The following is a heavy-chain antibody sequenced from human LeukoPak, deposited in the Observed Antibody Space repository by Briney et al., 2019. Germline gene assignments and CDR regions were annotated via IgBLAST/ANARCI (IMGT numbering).Heavy chain of an antibody. D-gene: IGHD5-18*01. CDR3: ARADGYSYGRFDY. Sequence: ASVKVSCKASGYTFTAYYMHWVRQAPGQGLEWMGWINPNSGGTNYAQKFQGRVTMTRDTSINTAYMELSGLRSDDTAVYYCARADGYSYGRFDYWGPGTLVTVSS. CDR2: INPNSGGT. CDR1: GYTFTAYY. V-gene: IGHV1-2*02. J-gene: IGHJ4*02.